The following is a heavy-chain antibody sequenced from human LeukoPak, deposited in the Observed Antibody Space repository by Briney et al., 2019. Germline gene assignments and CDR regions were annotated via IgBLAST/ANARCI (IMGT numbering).Heavy chain of an antibody. V-gene: IGHV1-2*02. CDR3: AILAPDYHGSGSYNY. D-gene: IGHD3-10*01. Sequence: ASVKVSCKASGYTFTGYYMHWVRQAPGQGLEWMGWINPNSGGTNYAQKFQGRVTMTRDTSISTAYMELSRLRSDDTAVYYCAILAPDYHGSGSYNYWGQGTLVTVSS. J-gene: IGHJ4*02. CDR1: GYTFTGYY. CDR2: INPNSGGT.